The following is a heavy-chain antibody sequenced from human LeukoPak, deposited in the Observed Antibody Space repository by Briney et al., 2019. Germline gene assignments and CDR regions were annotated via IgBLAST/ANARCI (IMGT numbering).Heavy chain of an antibody. CDR1: GFTFSSYA. J-gene: IGHJ4*02. CDR2: ISGGGGST. CDR3: AKAVGTYYYDSSGYYSLSFNY. Sequence: PGGSLRLSCAASGFTFSSYAMSWVRQAPGKGLEWVSAISGGGGSTYYADSVKGRFTISRDNSKNTLYLQMNSLRAEDTAVYYCAKAVGTYYYDSSGYYSLSFNYWGQGTLVTVSS. D-gene: IGHD3-22*01. V-gene: IGHV3-23*01.